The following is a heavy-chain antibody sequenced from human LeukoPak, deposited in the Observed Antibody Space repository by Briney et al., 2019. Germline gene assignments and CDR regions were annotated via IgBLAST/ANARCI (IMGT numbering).Heavy chain of an antibody. D-gene: IGHD3-10*01. CDR1: GGSISTANYY. J-gene: IGHJ4*02. CDR2: IFYSGST. V-gene: IGHV4-39*01. Sequence: SETLSLTCTVSGGSISTANYYWGWVRQPPGKGLEWIGNIFYSGSTYYSPPLKSRVTISVDTSKNQFSLKLSSVTAADTAVYYCASLPGSGNYWGQGTLVTVSS. CDR3: ASLPGSGNY.